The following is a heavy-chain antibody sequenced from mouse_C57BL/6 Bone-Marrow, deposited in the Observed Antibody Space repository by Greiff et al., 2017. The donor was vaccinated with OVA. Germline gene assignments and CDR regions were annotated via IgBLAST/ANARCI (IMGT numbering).Heavy chain of an antibody. CDR3: ARRILLDY. V-gene: IGHV1-55*01. CDR2: IYPGSGST. CDR1: GYSFTSYW. J-gene: IGHJ2*01. Sequence: VKLQQPGAELVKPGASVKMSCKASGYSFTSYWLTWVKQRPGQGLEWIGDIYPGSGSTNYNAKFKSKATLTVDTSSSTAYMQLSSLTSEDSAVYYCARRILLDYWGQGTTLTVSS.